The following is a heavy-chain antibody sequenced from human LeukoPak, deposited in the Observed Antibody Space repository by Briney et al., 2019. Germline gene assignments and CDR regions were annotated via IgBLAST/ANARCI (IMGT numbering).Heavy chain of an antibody. D-gene: IGHD6-19*01. V-gene: IGHV4-34*01. J-gene: IGHJ1*01. Sequence: ASETLSLTCAVYGGSFSGYYWSWIRQPPGKGLEWIGEINHSGSTDYNPSLKSRATISVDTSKNQFSLKLSSVTAADTAVYYCARQGIAVAGRNFQHWGQGTLVTVSS. CDR2: INHSGST. CDR1: GGSFSGYY. CDR3: ARQGIAVAGRNFQH.